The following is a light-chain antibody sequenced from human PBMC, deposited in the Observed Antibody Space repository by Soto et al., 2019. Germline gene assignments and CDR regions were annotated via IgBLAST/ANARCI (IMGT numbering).Light chain of an antibody. J-gene: IGKJ1*01. Sequence: ETVLTQSPATLSVSPGERATLSCRASQSISSNLAWYQQKPGQAPRLLISDASTRATGIPAGFSGSGSGTEFTLTISSLQSEDFAVYYCHQYSDWPPETFGQGTKVEIK. CDR1: QSISSN. CDR3: HQYSDWPPET. V-gene: IGKV3-15*01. CDR2: DAS.